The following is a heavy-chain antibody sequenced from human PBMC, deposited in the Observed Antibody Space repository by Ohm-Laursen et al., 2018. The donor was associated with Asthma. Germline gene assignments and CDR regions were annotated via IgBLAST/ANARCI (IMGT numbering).Heavy chain of an antibody. J-gene: IGHJ4*02. CDR1: GFTFRSYA. Sequence: SLRLSCAASGFTFRSYAMHWVRQAPGKGLEWVAVGGSYYDGGLKYYADSVTGRFTVSRDDSKNTLYLQVNSLRPDDTAVYYCARDVMEWYLPAFDFWGQGTLVTVSS. CDR3: ARDVMEWYLPAFDF. D-gene: IGHD3-3*01. V-gene: IGHV3-30-3*01. CDR2: GGSYYDGGLK.